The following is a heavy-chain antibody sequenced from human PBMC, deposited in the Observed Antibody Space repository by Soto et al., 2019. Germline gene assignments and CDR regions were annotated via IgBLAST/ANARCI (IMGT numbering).Heavy chain of an antibody. Sequence: PSETLSLTCTVSGGSVSSGSYYWSWIRQHPGRGLEWIGYIYYTGNTYYNPSLKSRLAISVDTSNNHFSLKMTSVTAADTAIYFCARAERFPRSWFDPWGQGTQVTVSS. CDR1: GGSVSSGSYY. D-gene: IGHD3-10*01. CDR3: ARAERFPRSWFDP. V-gene: IGHV4-31*03. J-gene: IGHJ5*02. CDR2: IYYTGNT.